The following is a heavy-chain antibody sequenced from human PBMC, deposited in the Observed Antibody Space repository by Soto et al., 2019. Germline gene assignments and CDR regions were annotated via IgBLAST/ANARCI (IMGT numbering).Heavy chain of an antibody. J-gene: IGHJ6*02. CDR3: VRERGGGSGNYYVSKSMDV. D-gene: IGHD3-10*01. V-gene: IGHV4-30-2*01. CDR2: MYPSGRT. Sequence: QLQLQESGSGVVQPSQTLSLTCSVSGGSVSSGGYSWSWIRQQLGKGLEWIGYMYPSGRTSHNPSLQSLVTISIDRSRNKFSLRLTSVTAADTAVYYCVRERGGGSGNYYVSKSMDVWGRGTTVTVSS. CDR1: GGSVSSGGYS.